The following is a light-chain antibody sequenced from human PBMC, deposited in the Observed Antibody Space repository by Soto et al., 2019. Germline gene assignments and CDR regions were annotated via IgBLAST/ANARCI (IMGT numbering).Light chain of an antibody. CDR3: QQYGSSPLT. Sequence: EIVLTQSPGTLSLSPGERATLSCRASQSVSSSYLAWYQQKPGQAPRLLIYGASSRATGIPDRFSGSGSGTDFTLTISRLEPEDFAVYYCQQYGSSPLTFCQGTKVAIK. V-gene: IGKV3-20*01. J-gene: IGKJ1*01. CDR1: QSVSSSY. CDR2: GAS.